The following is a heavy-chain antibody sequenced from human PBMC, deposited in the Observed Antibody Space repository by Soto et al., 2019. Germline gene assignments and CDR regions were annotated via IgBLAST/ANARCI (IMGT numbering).Heavy chain of an antibody. Sequence: QVRLQEWGPGLVKPSQTLSLKCSVSGGSITTGGRYWSWIRQLPGKGLEWIGDIYYSGNTYYNASLKSRVRISVETAKNQFSLKLSSVTAADTAVYYCAQALVFTGGDGFDIWGQGRLVTVSS. CDR2: IYYSGNT. CDR3: AQALVFTGGDGFDI. D-gene: IGHD1-1*01. CDR1: GGSITTGGRY. V-gene: IGHV4-31*02. J-gene: IGHJ3*02.